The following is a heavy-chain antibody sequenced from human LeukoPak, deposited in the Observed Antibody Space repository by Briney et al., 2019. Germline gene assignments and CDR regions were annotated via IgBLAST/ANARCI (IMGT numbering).Heavy chain of an antibody. D-gene: IGHD1-26*01. V-gene: IGHV3-9*01. Sequence: QSGGSLRLSCAASGFTFDDYAMYWVRQTPGGGLEWVSGINWNSGSIDYADSVKGRFTISRDNAKNSLYLQMNNLRAGDTALYYCARGGGIVGASNRYYYYYMDVWGKGTTVTISS. CDR3: ARGGGIVGASNRYYYYYMDV. J-gene: IGHJ6*03. CDR1: GFTFDDYA. CDR2: INWNSGSI.